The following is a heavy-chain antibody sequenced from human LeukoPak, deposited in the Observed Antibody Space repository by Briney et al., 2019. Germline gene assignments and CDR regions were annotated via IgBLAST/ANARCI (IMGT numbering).Heavy chain of an antibody. Sequence: PGGSLRLSCAASGFTFSNAWMSWVCQAPGKGLEWVGRIKSKTDGGTTDYAAPVKGRFTISRDDSKNTLYLQMNSLRAEDTAVYYCARDRGDILTGYYKDWGQGTLVTVSS. CDR3: ARDRGDILTGYYKD. J-gene: IGHJ4*02. V-gene: IGHV3-15*01. D-gene: IGHD3-9*01. CDR2: IKSKTDGGTT. CDR1: GFTFSNAW.